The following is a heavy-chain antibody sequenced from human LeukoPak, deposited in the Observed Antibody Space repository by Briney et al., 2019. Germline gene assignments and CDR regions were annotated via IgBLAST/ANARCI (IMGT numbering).Heavy chain of an antibody. J-gene: IGHJ6*03. CDR2: IIPIFGTA. Sequence: SVKVSCKASGGTFSSYAISWVRQAPGQGLEWMGGIIPIFGTANYAQKFQGRVTITTDESTSTAYMELSSLRSEDTAVYYCARARPLSARLGALYYYYCMDVWGKGTTVTVSS. V-gene: IGHV1-69*05. D-gene: IGHD3-16*01. CDR1: GGTFSSYA. CDR3: ARARPLSARLGALYYYYCMDV.